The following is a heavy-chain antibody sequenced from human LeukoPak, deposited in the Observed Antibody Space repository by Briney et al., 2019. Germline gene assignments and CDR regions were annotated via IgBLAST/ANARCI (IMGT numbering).Heavy chain of an antibody. V-gene: IGHV3-74*01. CDR1: GFTFSSYW. Sequence: GGSLRLSCAASGFTFSSYWMNWVRQVPGKGLVWVSRIASDGDNRDYADSVKGRFTISRDNAKNTLYLQMNSLRVEDTAVYYCARGRPHGNDYWGQGTLVTVSS. CDR3: ARGRPHGNDY. D-gene: IGHD4-23*01. CDR2: IASDGDNR. J-gene: IGHJ4*02.